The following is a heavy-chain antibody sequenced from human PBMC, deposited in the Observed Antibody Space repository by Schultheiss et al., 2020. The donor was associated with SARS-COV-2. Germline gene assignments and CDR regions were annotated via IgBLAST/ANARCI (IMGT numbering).Heavy chain of an antibody. D-gene: IGHD1-26*01. CDR3: AAPTTDY. CDR2: ISSSSSYI. CDR1: GFTFMTYD. Sequence: GGLRLSCAASGFTFMTYDIHWVRQAPGKGLEWVSYISSSSSYIYYADSVKGRFTISRDNAKNSLYLQMNSLRAEDTAVYYCAAPTTDYWGQGTLVTVSS. J-gene: IGHJ4*02. V-gene: IGHV3-21*05.